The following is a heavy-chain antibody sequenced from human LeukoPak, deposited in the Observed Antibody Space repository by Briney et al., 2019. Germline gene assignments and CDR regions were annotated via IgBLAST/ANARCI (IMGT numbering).Heavy chain of an antibody. CDR1: GYTFTGYY. V-gene: IGHV1-2*02. J-gene: IGHJ5*02. CDR3: ARDPRPRGYCSGGSCYFETNWFDP. Sequence: ASVKVSCKTSGYTFTGYYIHWVRQAPGQGLEWMGWINPNSGGTNYAQKFQGRVTMTRDTSISTAYMELSRLRSDDTAVYYCARDPRPRGYCSGGSCYFETNWFDPWGQGTLVTVSS. D-gene: IGHD2-15*01. CDR2: INPNSGGT.